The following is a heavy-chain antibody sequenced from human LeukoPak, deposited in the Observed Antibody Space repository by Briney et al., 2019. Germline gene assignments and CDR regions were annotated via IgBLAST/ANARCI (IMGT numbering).Heavy chain of an antibody. J-gene: IGHJ4*02. V-gene: IGHV4-34*01. Sequence: SETLSLTCAVYGGSFSGYYWSWIRQPPGKGLEWIGEINHSGSTNYNPSLKSRVTISVDTSKNQFFLKLSSVTAADTAVYYCARSESPFPWGRLRGFDCWGQGTLVTVSS. D-gene: IGHD3-16*01. CDR1: GGSFSGYY. CDR3: ARSESPFPWGRLRGFDC. CDR2: INHSGST.